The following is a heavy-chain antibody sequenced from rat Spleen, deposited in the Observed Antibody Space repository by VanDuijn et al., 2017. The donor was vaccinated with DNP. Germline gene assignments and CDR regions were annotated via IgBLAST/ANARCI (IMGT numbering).Heavy chain of an antibody. V-gene: IGHV2S75*01. CDR2: IWGHGNT. CDR1: GFSLTNYG. J-gene: IGHJ4*01. D-gene: IGHD5-1*01. CDR3: TRESWGYVMDA. Sequence: QVQLRESGPVLVQASETLSLTCTVPGFSLTNYGVIWVRQSPGKGLEWLGIIWGHGNTDYNSALKSRLSINRDTSKSQVFLKMNSLQTDDTAIYYCTRESWGYVMDAWGQGASVTVSA.